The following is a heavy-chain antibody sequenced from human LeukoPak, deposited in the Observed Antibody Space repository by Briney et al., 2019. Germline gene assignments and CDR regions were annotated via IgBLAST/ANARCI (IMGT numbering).Heavy chain of an antibody. Sequence: SETLSLTCAVYGGSFSGYYWSWTRQPPGKGLEWIGEINHSGSTNYNPSLKSRVTTSVDTSKNQFSLKLSSVTAADTAVYYCAIGKIYCSGGSCYPADDAFDIWGQGTMVTVSS. J-gene: IGHJ3*02. CDR3: AIGKIYCSGGSCYPADDAFDI. D-gene: IGHD2-15*01. CDR2: INHSGST. CDR1: GGSFSGYY. V-gene: IGHV4-34*01.